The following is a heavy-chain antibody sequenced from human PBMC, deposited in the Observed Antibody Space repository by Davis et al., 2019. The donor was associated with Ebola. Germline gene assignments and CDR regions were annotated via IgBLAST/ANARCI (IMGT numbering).Heavy chain of an antibody. D-gene: IGHD3-3*01. Sequence: PSETLSLTCTVPGGSISSYYWSWIRQPPGKGLEWIGYIYYSGSTNYNPSLKSRVTISVDTSKNQFSLKLSSVTAADTAVYNCARDAYDFWSGYYSRYMDVWGKGTTVTVSS. V-gene: IGHV4-59*01. CDR3: ARDAYDFWSGYYSRYMDV. J-gene: IGHJ6*03. CDR2: IYYSGST. CDR1: GGSISSYY.